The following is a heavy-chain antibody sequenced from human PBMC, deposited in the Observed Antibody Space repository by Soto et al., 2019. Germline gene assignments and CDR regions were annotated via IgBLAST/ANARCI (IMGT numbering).Heavy chain of an antibody. V-gene: IGHV1-69*06. CDR1: GGTFNNYG. Sequence: QVQLVQSGAEVKKPGSSVKVSCKASGGTFNNYGISWVRQAPGQGLEWMGGLIPIFGSAKYTELFRGRITITADTATSTAYMELSSLKSEDTAVYYCATQAVAGATGHGMDVWGQGTTVTVSS. CDR3: ATQAVAGATGHGMDV. D-gene: IGHD6-13*01. CDR2: LIPIFGSA. J-gene: IGHJ6*02.